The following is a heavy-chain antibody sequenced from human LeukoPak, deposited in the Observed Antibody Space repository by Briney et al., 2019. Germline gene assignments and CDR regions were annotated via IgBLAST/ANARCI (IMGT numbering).Heavy chain of an antibody. V-gene: IGHV1-24*01. CDR3: ATTPITPPYYYYYYMDV. CDR1: GYTLTELS. Sequence: GASVTVSCKVSGYTLTELSMHWVRQAPGKGLEWMGSFDPEDGETIYAQKFQGRVTMTEDTSTDTAYMELSSLRSEDTAVYYCATTPITPPYYYYYYMDVWGKGTTVTVSS. CDR2: FDPEDGET. J-gene: IGHJ6*03. D-gene: IGHD5-24*01.